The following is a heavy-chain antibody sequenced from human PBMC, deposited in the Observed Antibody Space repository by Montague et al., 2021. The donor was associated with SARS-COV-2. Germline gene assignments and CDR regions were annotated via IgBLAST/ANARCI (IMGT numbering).Heavy chain of an antibody. J-gene: IGHJ4*02. Sequence: CAISGDSVSSNTVAWYWFRQSPSRGLEWLGSTYYRSKWYNDYAVSMQSRVTINPDTSKNQFSLHVNSVTPEDTAVYYCARDSEYSIDYWGQGILVTVSS. CDR1: GDSVSSNTVA. CDR3: ARDSEYSIDY. V-gene: IGHV6-1*01. D-gene: IGHD6-6*01. CDR2: TYYRSKWYN.